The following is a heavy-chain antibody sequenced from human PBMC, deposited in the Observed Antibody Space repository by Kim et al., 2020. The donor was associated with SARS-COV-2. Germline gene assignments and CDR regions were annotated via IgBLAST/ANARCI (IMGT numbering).Heavy chain of an antibody. CDR3: AKETTRYYYDSSGYPTEAFDI. V-gene: IGHV3-23*01. D-gene: IGHD3-22*01. CDR2: ISGSGGST. Sequence: GGSLRLSCAASGFTFSSYAMSWVRQAPGKGLEWVSAISGSGGSTYYADSVKGRFTISRDNSKNTLYLQMNSLRAEDTAVYYCAKETTRYYYDSSGYPTEAFDIWGQGTMVTVSS. J-gene: IGHJ3*02. CDR1: GFTFSSYA.